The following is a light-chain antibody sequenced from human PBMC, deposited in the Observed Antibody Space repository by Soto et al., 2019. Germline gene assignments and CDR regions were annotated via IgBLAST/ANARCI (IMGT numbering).Light chain of an antibody. CDR1: QSVSSN. J-gene: IGKJ1*01. V-gene: IGKV3-15*01. Sequence: EIVMTQSPATLSVSPGESATLSCRASQSVSSNLAWYQQKPGQAPRLLIYGASTRATGIPARFSGSGSGTEFTLTISSPQSEDFAVYYCQQYNNWPPWTFGQGTKVEIK. CDR2: GAS. CDR3: QQYNNWPPWT.